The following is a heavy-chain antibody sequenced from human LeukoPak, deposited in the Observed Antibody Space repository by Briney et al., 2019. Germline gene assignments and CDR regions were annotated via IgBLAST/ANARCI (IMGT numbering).Heavy chain of an antibody. Sequence: PSETLSLTCAVYGGSFSGYYWSWIRQPPGKGLEWIGEINHSGSTNYNPSLKSRVTISVDTSKNQFFLKLSSVTAADTAVYYCARGWQQQSGWFDPWGQGTLVTVSS. J-gene: IGHJ5*02. CDR3: ARGWQQQSGWFDP. D-gene: IGHD6-13*01. CDR1: GGSFSGYY. CDR2: INHSGST. V-gene: IGHV4-34*01.